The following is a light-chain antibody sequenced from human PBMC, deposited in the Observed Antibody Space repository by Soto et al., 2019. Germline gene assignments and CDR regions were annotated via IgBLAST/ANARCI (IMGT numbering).Light chain of an antibody. CDR1: SSNVGGYDY. CDR2: EVS. CDR3: CSYTSSSTLV. Sequence: QSALTQPASVSGSPGQWITISSTGTSSNVGGYDYVSWYQQHPGKAPKLMIYEVSNRPSGVSNRFSGSKSGNTASLTISGLQAEDEADYYCCSYTSSSTLVFGGGTKLTVL. V-gene: IGLV2-14*01. J-gene: IGLJ2*01.